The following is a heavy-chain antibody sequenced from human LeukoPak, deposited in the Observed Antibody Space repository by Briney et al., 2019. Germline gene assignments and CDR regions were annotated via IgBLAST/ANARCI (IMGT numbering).Heavy chain of an antibody. V-gene: IGHV4-39*01. CDR3: ARHIARRNTMVRGVITPYYFDY. CDR2: IYYSGST. D-gene: IGHD3-10*01. CDR1: GGSISSSSYY. Sequence: SETLSLTCTVSGGSISSSSYYWGWIRQPPGKGLEWIGSIYYSGSTYYNPSLKSRVTISVDTSKNQFSLKLSSVTAADTAVYYCARHIARRNTMVRGVITPYYFDYWGQGTLVTVSS. J-gene: IGHJ4*02.